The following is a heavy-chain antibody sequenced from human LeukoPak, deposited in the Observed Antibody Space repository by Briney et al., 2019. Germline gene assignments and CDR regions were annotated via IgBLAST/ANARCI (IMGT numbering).Heavy chain of an antibody. D-gene: IGHD1-26*01. Sequence: GGSLRLSCAASGFTFSTYSMNWVRQAPGKGLKWVSYISSSRTTIYYADSVKGRFTISRDNAKNSLYLQMNSLRAEDTAVYYCARLPLWELDPWGQGTLVTVSS. CDR3: ARLPLWELDP. V-gene: IGHV3-48*01. J-gene: IGHJ5*02. CDR1: GFTFSTYS. CDR2: ISSSRTTI.